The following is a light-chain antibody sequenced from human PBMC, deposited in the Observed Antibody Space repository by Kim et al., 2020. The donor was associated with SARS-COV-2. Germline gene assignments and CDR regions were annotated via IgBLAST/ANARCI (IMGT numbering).Light chain of an antibody. CDR3: QHYESYPWT. V-gene: IGKV1-5*03. CDR1: QNINSW. CDR2: KAS. Sequence: ASVGDRVTISCRASQNINSWLAWYQQKPGKAPKLLMYKASSLESGVPSRFSGSGSGTEFTLTISSLQPDDFATYYCQHYESYPWTFGRGTKVDIK. J-gene: IGKJ1*01.